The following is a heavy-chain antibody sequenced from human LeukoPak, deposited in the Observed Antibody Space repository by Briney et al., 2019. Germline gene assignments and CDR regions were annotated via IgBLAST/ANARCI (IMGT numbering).Heavy chain of an antibody. CDR2: ISGSGGST. V-gene: IGHV3-23*01. J-gene: IGHJ5*02. CDR3: ARESGYHGSGFDP. CDR1: GFRFSSHG. Sequence: QPGGSLRLSCAASGFRFSSHGMNWVRQAPGKGLEWVSAISGSGGSTYYADSVKGRFTISRDNAKNSLYLQMNSLRAEDTAVYYCARESGYHGSGFDPWGQGTLVIVSS. D-gene: IGHD3-10*01.